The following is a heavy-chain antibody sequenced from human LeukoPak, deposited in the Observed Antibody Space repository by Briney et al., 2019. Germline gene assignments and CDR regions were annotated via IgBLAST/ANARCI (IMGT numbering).Heavy chain of an antibody. CDR3: ARAPYYYDSSGYYYEDY. D-gene: IGHD3-22*01. CDR1: GYTFTSYG. Sequence: ASVKVSCKASGYTFTSYGISWVRQAPGQGLEWMGWISAYNGNTNYAQKLQGSVTMTTDTSTSTAYMELRSLRSDDTAVYYCARAPYYYDSSGYYYEDYWGQGTLVTVSS. V-gene: IGHV1-18*01. CDR2: ISAYNGNT. J-gene: IGHJ4*02.